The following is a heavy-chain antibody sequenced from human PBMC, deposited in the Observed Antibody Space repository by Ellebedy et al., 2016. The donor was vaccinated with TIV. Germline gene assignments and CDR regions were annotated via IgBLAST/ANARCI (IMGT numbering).Heavy chain of an antibody. CDR2: IIPILGIA. CDR3: AGTHTAMLEYNYGMDV. D-gene: IGHD5-18*01. V-gene: IGHV1-69*04. Sequence: AASVKVSFKASVGTFSSYAINWARHAPGQGLEWLGRIIPILGIANYAQKFQDRVTINADKSTSTAFMELSSLRSEDTPVYYWAGTHTAMLEYNYGMDVWGQGTTVTVSS. CDR1: VGTFSSYA. J-gene: IGHJ6*02.